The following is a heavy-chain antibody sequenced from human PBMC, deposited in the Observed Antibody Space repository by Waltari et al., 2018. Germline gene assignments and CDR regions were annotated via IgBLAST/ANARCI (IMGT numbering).Heavy chain of an antibody. D-gene: IGHD6-6*01. CDR2: LYTGGST. CDR1: GFSVSAYY. Sequence: EVQLVETGGGLIQPGGSLRLSCAASGFSVSAYYMSWVRQVPGKGLEWVSFLYTGGSTDYAESVKGRFTTSRDNSKNTVYLQMNSLRVEDTAVYYCARGLYSSSSGRWGQGTLVTVSS. J-gene: IGHJ4*02. V-gene: IGHV3-53*02. CDR3: ARGLYSSSSGR.